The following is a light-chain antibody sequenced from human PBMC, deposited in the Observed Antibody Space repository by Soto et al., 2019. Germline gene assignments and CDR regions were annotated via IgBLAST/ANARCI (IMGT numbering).Light chain of an antibody. J-gene: IGKJ5*01. V-gene: IGKV3-15*01. Sequence: EIVMTQSPATLSVSPGESATLSCRASQTISSSNLAWYQQKPGQAPRLLIYGASSRATGIPARFSGSGSGTEFTLTISSLQSEDFAVYYCQQYNNWPITFGPGTRLEI. CDR1: QTISSSN. CDR2: GAS. CDR3: QQYNNWPIT.